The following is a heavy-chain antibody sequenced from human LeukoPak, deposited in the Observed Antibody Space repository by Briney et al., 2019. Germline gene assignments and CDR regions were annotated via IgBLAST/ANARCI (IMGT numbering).Heavy chain of an antibody. CDR2: IIPIFGTA. Sequence: SVKVSCKASGGTFSSYAIGWVRQAPGQGLEWMGRIIPIFGTANYAQKFQGRVTITTDESTSTAYMELSSLRSEDTAVYYCASFYSSSSYFDYWGQGTLVTVSS. D-gene: IGHD6-6*01. V-gene: IGHV1-69*05. J-gene: IGHJ4*02. CDR3: ASFYSSSSYFDY. CDR1: GGTFSSYA.